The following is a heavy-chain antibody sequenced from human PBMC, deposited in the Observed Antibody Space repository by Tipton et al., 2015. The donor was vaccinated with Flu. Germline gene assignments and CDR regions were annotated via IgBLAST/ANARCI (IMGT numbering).Heavy chain of an antibody. J-gene: IGHJ5*02. V-gene: IGHV4-38-2*01. CDR3: ARRDYSKYVSEPKNWFDR. D-gene: IGHD4-11*01. CDR1: GDSIASPYF. CDR2: VRQAGSP. Sequence: TLSLTCSVSGDSIASPYFWGWIRQSPGKGLEWIGNVRQAGSPYYNPSLRSRLTISLDRPKNQFSLRLTSVTAADTAVYYCARRDYSKYVSEPKNWFDRWGQGILVTVSS.